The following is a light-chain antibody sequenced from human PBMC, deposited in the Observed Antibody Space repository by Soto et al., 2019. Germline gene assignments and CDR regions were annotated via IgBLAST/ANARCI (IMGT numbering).Light chain of an antibody. CDR3: SSFTSTNTWV. Sequence: QSVLTQVASVSGSPGQSITISCTATSSDVGGHDYVSWYLQHPGKAPKLLIYEAFNRPSGVSDRFSGSKSGSTASLTISGLQAEDEGDYYCSSFTSTNTWVFGGGTQVTVL. CDR2: EAF. CDR1: SSDVGGHDY. V-gene: IGLV2-14*01. J-gene: IGLJ3*02.